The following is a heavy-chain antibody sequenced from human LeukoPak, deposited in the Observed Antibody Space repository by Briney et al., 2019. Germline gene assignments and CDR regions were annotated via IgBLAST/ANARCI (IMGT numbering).Heavy chain of an antibody. CDR3: ARGKNPRFGELSPLDY. CDR1: GFTFSSSA. D-gene: IGHD3-10*01. V-gene: IGHV3-23*01. Sequence: PGGSLRLSCVTSGFTFSSSAMSWVRQAPGKGLEWVSAITHSGTYTPYVDSVKGRFTISRDNSKNTLYLQMNSLRAEDTAVYYCARGKNPRFGELSPLDYWGQGTLVTVSS. CDR2: ITHSGTYT. J-gene: IGHJ4*02.